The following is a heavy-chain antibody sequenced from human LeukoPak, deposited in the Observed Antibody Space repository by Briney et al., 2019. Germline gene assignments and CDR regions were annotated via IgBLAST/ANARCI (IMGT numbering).Heavy chain of an antibody. J-gene: IGHJ4*02. CDR3: ARGVDDFWSGYYHYFDY. CDR1: GGSISSYY. CDR2: IYYSGST. V-gene: IGHV4-59*01. Sequence: PSETLSLTCTVSGGSISSYYWSWIRQPPGKGLEWIGYIYYSGSTNYNPSLKSRVTISVDTSKNQFSLKLSSVTAADTAAYYCARGVDDFWSGYYHYFDYWGQGTLVTVSS. D-gene: IGHD3-3*01.